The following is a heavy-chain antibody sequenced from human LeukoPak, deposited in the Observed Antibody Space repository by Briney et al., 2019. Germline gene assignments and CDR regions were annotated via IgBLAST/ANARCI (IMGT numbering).Heavy chain of an antibody. CDR1: GYTLTELS. CDR2: FDPEDGET. J-gene: IGHJ6*03. Sequence: GASVKVSCKVSGYTLTELSMHWVRQAPGKGLEWMGGFDPEDGETIYAQKFQGRVTMTEDTSTDTAYMELSSLRSEDTAVYYCTRLWGSELLSYYYYYMDVWGKGTTVTVSS. D-gene: IGHD2-15*01. CDR3: TRLWGSELLSYYYYYMDV. V-gene: IGHV1-24*01.